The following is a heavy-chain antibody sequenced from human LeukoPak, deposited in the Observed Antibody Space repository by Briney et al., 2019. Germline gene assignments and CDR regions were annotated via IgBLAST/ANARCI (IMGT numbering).Heavy chain of an antibody. V-gene: IGHV4-39*02. CDR1: GGSISSSLYY. Sequence: KPSETLSLTCTVSGGSISSSLYYWGWIRQPPGKGLEWIGSIYYTGSTYYNPSLKSRVTISIDTSKNQFSLKLTSVTAADTAMYYCARDCRGGSCFSGPFEYWGQGSLVTVSS. J-gene: IGHJ4*02. D-gene: IGHD2-15*01. CDR3: ARDCRGGSCFSGPFEY. CDR2: IYYTGST.